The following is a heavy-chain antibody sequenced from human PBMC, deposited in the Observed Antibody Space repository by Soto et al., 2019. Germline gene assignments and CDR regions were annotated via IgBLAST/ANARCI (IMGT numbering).Heavy chain of an antibody. CDR1: GCTFTSYY. Sequence: GASVKVSCKASGCTFTSYYMHWVRQAPGQGLEWMGIINPSGGSTSYAQKFQGRVTMTRDTSTSTVYMELSSLRSEDTAVYYCERRRVTAIQGMDVWGQGTTVTVSS. J-gene: IGHJ6*02. CDR3: ERRRVTAIQGMDV. CDR2: INPSGGST. V-gene: IGHV1-46*01. D-gene: IGHD2-21*02.